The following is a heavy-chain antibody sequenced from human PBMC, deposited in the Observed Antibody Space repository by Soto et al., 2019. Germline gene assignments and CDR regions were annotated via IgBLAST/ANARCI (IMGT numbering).Heavy chain of an antibody. J-gene: IGHJ6*03. V-gene: IGHV3-7*01. CDR2: IKQDGSEK. Sequence: EVQLVESGGGLVQPGGYLRLSCAASGCTFSSYWMSWVRQAPGKGLEWVANIKQDGSEKYYVDSVKGRFTISRDNAKNSLYLQMNSLRAEDTAVYYCASVGYDFCSGPDYYYYYMDVWGKGTTVTVSS. CDR1: GCTFSSYW. CDR3: ASVGYDFCSGPDYYYYYMDV. D-gene: IGHD3-3*01.